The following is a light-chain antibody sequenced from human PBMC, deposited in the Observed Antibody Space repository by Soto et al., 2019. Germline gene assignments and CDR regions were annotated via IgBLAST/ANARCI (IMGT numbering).Light chain of an antibody. V-gene: IGLV2-14*01. CDR3: FSSTTTSTHV. CDR2: EVN. CDR1: SSDIGAYDY. Sequence: QSALTQPASLSGSAGQSITISCTGTSSDIGAYDYVSWFQQHPGKAPKLMISEVNNRPSGVSNRFSGSKSGNTAYLTISGLQVEDEAEYFCFSSTTTSTHVFGTGTKVTVL. J-gene: IGLJ1*01.